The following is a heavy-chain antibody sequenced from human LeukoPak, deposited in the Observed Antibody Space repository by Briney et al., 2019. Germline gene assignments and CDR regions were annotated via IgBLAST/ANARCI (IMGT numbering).Heavy chain of an antibody. V-gene: IGHV3-7*01. CDR1: GFTFSSYW. Sequence: PGGSLRLSCAASGFTFSSYWMSWVRQAPGKGLEWVANIKQDGSEKYYVDSVKGRFTISRDNAKNSLYLQMNSLRAEDTAVYYCAREPYCGGDCFIFDYWGQGTLVTVSS. CDR3: AREPYCGGDCFIFDY. D-gene: IGHD2-21*02. J-gene: IGHJ4*02. CDR2: IKQDGSEK.